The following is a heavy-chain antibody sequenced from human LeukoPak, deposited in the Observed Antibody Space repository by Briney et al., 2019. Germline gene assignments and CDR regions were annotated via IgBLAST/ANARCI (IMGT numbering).Heavy chain of an antibody. CDR1: GFTFSSYA. Sequence: AGGSLRLSCAASGFTFSSYAMHWVRQAPGKGLEYVSVISSSGGSTYCANSVKGRFTISRDNSKNTLYLQMGSLRAEDMAVYYCAREGQFYDILTGYYRHYYYGMDVWGQGTTVTVSS. V-gene: IGHV3-64*01. J-gene: IGHJ6*02. CDR2: ISSSGGST. CDR3: AREGQFYDILTGYYRHYYYGMDV. D-gene: IGHD3-9*01.